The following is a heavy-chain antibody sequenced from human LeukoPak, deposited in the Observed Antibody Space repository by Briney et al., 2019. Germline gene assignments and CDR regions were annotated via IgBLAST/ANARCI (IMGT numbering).Heavy chain of an antibody. D-gene: IGHD6-13*01. J-gene: IGHJ6*02. Sequence: SETLSLTRTVSGGSISSSSYYWSWIRQPPGKGLEWIGYIYYSGSTNYNPSLKSRVTISVDTSKNQFSLKLSSVTAADTAVYYCARGAAAGMGYYYYGMDVWGQGTTVTVSS. CDR3: ARGAAAGMGYYYYGMDV. CDR1: GGSISSSSYY. CDR2: IYYSGST. V-gene: IGHV4-61*01.